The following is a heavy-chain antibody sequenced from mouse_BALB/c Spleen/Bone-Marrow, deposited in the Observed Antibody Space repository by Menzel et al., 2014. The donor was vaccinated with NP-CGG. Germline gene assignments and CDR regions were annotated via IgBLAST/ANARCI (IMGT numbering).Heavy chain of an antibody. CDR1: GYTFTSYV. CDR2: INPNNDGT. Sequence: VQLQQSGPELVKPGASVKMSCKASGYTFTSYVMHWVKQKPGQGLEWIGNINPNNDGTKYNEKFKSKATLTTDKSSSTAYMQLSRLTSEDSAVYFCAREGGNGGYCFDYWGQGTTLTVSS. J-gene: IGHJ2*01. V-gene: IGHV1-14*01. D-gene: IGHD3-2*02. CDR3: AREGGNGGYCFDY.